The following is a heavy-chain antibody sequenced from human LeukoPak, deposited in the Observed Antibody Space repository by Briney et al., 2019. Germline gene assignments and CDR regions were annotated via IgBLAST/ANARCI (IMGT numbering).Heavy chain of an antibody. Sequence: WASVKVSCKASGYTFTGYYMHWVRQAPGQGLEWMGWINPNSGGTNYAQKFQGRVTMTRDTSISTAYMELSRLRSDDTAVYYCAKAPANYVDTAMGTFDYWGQGTLVTVSS. V-gene: IGHV1-2*02. CDR1: GYTFTGYY. J-gene: IGHJ4*02. CDR2: INPNSGGT. CDR3: AKAPANYVDTAMGTFDY. D-gene: IGHD5-18*01.